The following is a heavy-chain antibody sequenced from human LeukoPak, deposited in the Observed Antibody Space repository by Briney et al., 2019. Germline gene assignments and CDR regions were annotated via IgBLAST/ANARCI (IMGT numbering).Heavy chain of an antibody. CDR2: IIDNGDIT. CDR1: GFTLSSYA. D-gene: IGHD3-16*01. V-gene: IGHV3-23*01. Sequence: PGVPLRLSCAASGFTLSSYAISWVRQAPGKGLEWVSGIIDNGDITYYANSVRGRFTVSRDNSKNTLYLQMNSLRAEDTAVYYCAKLGGQQVYNYYVAVWGKGTTVAVSS. CDR3: AKLGGQQVYNYYVAV. J-gene: IGHJ6*03.